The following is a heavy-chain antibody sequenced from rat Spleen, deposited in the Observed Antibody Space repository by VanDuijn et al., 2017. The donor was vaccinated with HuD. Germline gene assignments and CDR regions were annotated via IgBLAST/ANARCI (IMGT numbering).Heavy chain of an antibody. Sequence: EVQLVESGGGLVQPGRSLKLSCVASGFTFNNYWMTWIRQALGTGLEWVASIYLDGSTTYYPDTVKGRFVISKDKAKKVGYLQMNNLRSEDTAMYYCTSGGVTTRLNWFAYWGKGTLVTVSS. J-gene: IGHJ3*01. D-gene: IGHD1-10*01. CDR2: IYLDGSTT. CDR3: TSGGVTTRLNWFAY. CDR1: GFTFNNYW. V-gene: IGHV5-35*01.